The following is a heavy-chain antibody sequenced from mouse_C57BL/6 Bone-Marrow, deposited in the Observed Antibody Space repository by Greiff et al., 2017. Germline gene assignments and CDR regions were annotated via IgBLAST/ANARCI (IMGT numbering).Heavy chain of an antibody. J-gene: IGHJ3*01. CDR3: ARGSVWFAY. V-gene: IGHV1-82*01. Sequence: QVQLKQSGPELVKPGASVKISCKASGYAFSSSWMNWVKQRPGKGLEWIGRIYSGDGDTNYNGKFKGKATLTADKSSSTAYMQLSSLTSEDSAVYFCARGSVWFAYWGQGTLVTVSA. CDR2: IYSGDGDT. CDR1: GYAFSSSW.